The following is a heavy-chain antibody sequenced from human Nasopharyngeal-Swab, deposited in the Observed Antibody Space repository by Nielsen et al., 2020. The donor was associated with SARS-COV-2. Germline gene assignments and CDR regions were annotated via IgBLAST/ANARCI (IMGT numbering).Heavy chain of an antibody. CDR1: GGTFTSYD. J-gene: IGHJ4*02. V-gene: IGHV1-46*01. CDR2: INPSGGST. CDR3: ARGFPVGFDY. D-gene: IGHD4-23*01. Sequence: DSVNVSCKASGGTFTSYDMNWVRQAPGQGLEWMGIINPSGGSTRYAQKFQGRVTMTRDTSTSTVYMELSSLRSEDTAVYYCARGFPVGFDYWGQGTLVTVSS.